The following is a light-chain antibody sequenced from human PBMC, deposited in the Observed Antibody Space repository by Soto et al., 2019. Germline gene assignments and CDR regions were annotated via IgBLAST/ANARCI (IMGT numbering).Light chain of an antibody. CDR1: QNLLHSNGYNY. V-gene: IGKV2-28*01. CDR2: LGS. Sequence: DIVMTQSPLSLPVTPGEPASISCRSSQNLLHSNGYNYLDWYLQKPGQSPQLLIYLGSNRASGVTDRFSGSGSATDFTLKISRVEAEDVGVYYCMQALQTPRTFGQGTKVEIK. J-gene: IGKJ1*01. CDR3: MQALQTPRT.